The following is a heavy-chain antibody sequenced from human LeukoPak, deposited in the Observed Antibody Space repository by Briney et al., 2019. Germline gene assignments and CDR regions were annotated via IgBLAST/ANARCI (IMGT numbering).Heavy chain of an antibody. CDR2: ISAYNGNT. CDR1: GYTFTSYG. J-gene: IGHJ6*04. V-gene: IGHV1-18*04. CDR3: ARGLAARPQYGMDV. D-gene: IGHD3-16*01. Sequence: ASVKVSCKASGYTFTSYGISWVRQAPGQGLEWMGWISAYNGNTNYAQKLQDRVTMTTDTSTSTAYMELRSLRSDDTAVYYCARGLAARPQYGMDVWGKGTTVTVSS.